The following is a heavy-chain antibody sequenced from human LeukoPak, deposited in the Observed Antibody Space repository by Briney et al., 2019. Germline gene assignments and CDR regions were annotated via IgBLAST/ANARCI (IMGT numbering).Heavy chain of an antibody. CDR2: IWYDGSNK. CDR1: GFTFSSYG. V-gene: IGHV3-33*01. J-gene: IGHJ3*02. CDR3: ARDPGPNAFDI. Sequence: SGGSLRLSCAASGFTFSSYGMHWVRQAPGKGLEWVAVIWYDGSNKYYADSVKGRFTISRDNSKNTLYLQMNSLRAEDTAVYYCARDPGPNAFDIWGQGTMVTVSS.